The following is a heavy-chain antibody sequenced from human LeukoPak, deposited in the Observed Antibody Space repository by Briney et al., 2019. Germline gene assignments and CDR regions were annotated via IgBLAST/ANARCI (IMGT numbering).Heavy chain of an antibody. J-gene: IGHJ5*02. V-gene: IGHV1-18*01. D-gene: IGHD2-15*01. CDR2: ISAYNGNT. CDR1: GYTFTTYG. CDR3: ARGGLGYCSGGSCPTSWFDP. Sequence: ASVKVSCKASGYTFTTYGINWVRQAPGQGLEWMGWISAYNGNTNYAQKLQGRVTMTTDTSTTTAYMELRSLRSDDTAVYYCARGGLGYCSGGSCPTSWFDPWGQGTLVTVSS.